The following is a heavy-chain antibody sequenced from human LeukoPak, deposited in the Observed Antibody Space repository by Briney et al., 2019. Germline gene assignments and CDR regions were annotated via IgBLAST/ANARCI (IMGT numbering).Heavy chain of an antibody. J-gene: IGHJ6*02. CDR1: GGSISSGGYY. CDR2: IYYSGSP. V-gene: IGHV4-61*08. CDR3: ARLTTVTTWGGYYGMDV. D-gene: IGHD4-17*01. Sequence: SQTLSLTCTVSGGSISSGGYYWSWIRQPPGKGLEWIGYIYYSGSPNYNPSLKSRVTMSVDTSKNQFSLKLSSVTAADTAVYYCARLTTVTTWGGYYGMDVWGQGTTVTVSS.